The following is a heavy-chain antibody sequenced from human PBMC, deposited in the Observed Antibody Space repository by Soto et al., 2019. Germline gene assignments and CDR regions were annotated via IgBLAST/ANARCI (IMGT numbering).Heavy chain of an antibody. CDR3: GRDRRDSSGWDIYGMDV. V-gene: IGHV3-53*01. D-gene: IGHD6-19*01. Sequence: PGGSLRLSCAASGFTVSSNYMSWVRQAPGKGLEWVSVIYSGGSTYYADSVKGRFTISRDNSKNTLYLQMNSLRAEDTAVYYCGRDRRDSSGWDIYGMDVWGQGTTVTVSS. CDR1: GFTVSSNY. J-gene: IGHJ6*02. CDR2: IYSGGST.